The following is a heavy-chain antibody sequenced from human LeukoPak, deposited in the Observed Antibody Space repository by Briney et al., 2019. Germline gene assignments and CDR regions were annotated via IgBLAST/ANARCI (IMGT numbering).Heavy chain of an antibody. CDR3: ASSLYCSGGSCYGIDP. Sequence: SETLSLTCTVSGGSISSYYWSWIRQPPGKALEWIGYIYYSGSTNYNPSLKSRVTISVDTSKNQFSLKLSSVTAADTAVYYCASSLYCSGGSCYGIDPWGQGTLVTVSS. V-gene: IGHV4-59*01. CDR2: IYYSGST. CDR1: GGSISSYY. J-gene: IGHJ5*02. D-gene: IGHD2-15*01.